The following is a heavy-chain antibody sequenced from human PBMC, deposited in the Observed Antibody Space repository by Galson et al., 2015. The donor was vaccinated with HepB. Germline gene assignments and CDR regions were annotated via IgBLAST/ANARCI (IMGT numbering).Heavy chain of an antibody. D-gene: IGHD3-22*01. CDR2: ISAYNGNT. CDR3: ARELDYYDSSGYYYAPFDY. V-gene: IGHV1-18*04. CDR1: GYTFTSYG. Sequence: SVKVSCKASGYTFTSYGISWVRQAPGQGLGWMGWISAYNGNTNYAQKFQGRVTMTTDTSTSTAYMELRSLRSDDTAVYYCARELDYYDSSGYYYAPFDYWGQGTLVTVSS. J-gene: IGHJ4*02.